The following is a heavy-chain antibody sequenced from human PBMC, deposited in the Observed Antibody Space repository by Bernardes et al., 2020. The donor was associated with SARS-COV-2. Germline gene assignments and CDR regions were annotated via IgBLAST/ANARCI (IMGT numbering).Heavy chain of an antibody. CDR3: AKRDPYSSSWYGGVYFDY. V-gene: IGHV3-23*01. CDR1: GFTFSSYA. J-gene: IGHJ4*02. Sequence: GGSLRLSCAASGFTFSSYAMSWVRQAPGKGLEWVSAISGSGGSTYYADSVKGRFTISRDNSKNTLYLQMNSLRAEDTAVYYCAKRDPYSSSWYGGVYFDYWGQGTLVTVSS. D-gene: IGHD6-13*01. CDR2: ISGSGGST.